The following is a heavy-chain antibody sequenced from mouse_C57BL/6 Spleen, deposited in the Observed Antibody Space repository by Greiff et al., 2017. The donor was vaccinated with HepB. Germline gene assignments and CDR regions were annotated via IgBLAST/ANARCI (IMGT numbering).Heavy chain of an antibody. CDR1: GFTFSSYG. D-gene: IGHD2-5*01. J-gene: IGHJ3*01. Sequence: EVMLVESGGDLVKPGGSLKLSCAASGFTFSSYGMSWVRQTPDKRLEWVATISSGGSYTYYPDSVKGRFTISRDNAKNTLYLQMSSLKSEDTAMYYCARLDYSNPRFAYWGQGTLVTVSA. CDR2: ISSGGSYT. CDR3: ARLDYSNPRFAY. V-gene: IGHV5-6*01.